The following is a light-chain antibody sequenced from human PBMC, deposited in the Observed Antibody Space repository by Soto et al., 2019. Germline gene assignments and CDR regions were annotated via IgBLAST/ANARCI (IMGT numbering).Light chain of an antibody. CDR1: QSIRDN. CDR3: QQYDYWPPYT. Sequence: EIVMTQSPATLSVSPGERAIVSCRASQSIRDNLAWYQQTPGRAPRLLIYGASIRATGVPARFSGSGSGTEFTPTISSLQSEDFAVYYCQQYDYWPPYTFGQGTKGEIK. CDR2: GAS. V-gene: IGKV3-15*01. J-gene: IGKJ2*01.